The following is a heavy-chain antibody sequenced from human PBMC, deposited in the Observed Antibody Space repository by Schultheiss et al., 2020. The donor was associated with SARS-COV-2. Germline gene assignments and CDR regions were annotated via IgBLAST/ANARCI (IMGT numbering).Heavy chain of an antibody. D-gene: IGHD1-26*01. V-gene: IGHV3-33*01. CDR3: VRGRSGSYGELDY. CDR2: IWYDGSNK. Sequence: GGSLRLSCAASGFTFSSYGMHWVRQAPGKGLEWVAVIWYDGSNKYYADSVKGRFIISRDNSRNFLYQQMNSLRPEDMAVYYCVRGRSGSYGELDYWGQGTLVTVSS. J-gene: IGHJ4*02. CDR1: GFTFSSYG.